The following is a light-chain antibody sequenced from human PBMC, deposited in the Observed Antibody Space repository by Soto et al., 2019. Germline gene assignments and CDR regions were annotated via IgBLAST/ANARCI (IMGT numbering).Light chain of an antibody. V-gene: IGLV1-44*01. Sequence: QSVLTQPPSASGTPGQRVTISCSGSSSNIGSNPVNWYQQLPGTAPKLLIYSHKQRPLGVPDRFSGSKSGTSASLAISGLQSEDEADYYCAVWDDSLNGPLFGGGTKVTVL. CDR3: AVWDDSLNGPL. CDR1: SSNIGSNP. CDR2: SHK. J-gene: IGLJ2*01.